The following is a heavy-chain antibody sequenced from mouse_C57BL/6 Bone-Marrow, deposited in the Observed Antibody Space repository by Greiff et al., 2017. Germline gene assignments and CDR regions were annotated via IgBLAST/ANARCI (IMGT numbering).Heavy chain of an antibody. J-gene: IGHJ1*03. V-gene: IGHV1-54*01. Sequence: VQLQQSGAELVRPGTSVKVSCKASGYAFTNYLIEWVKQRPGQGLEWIGVINPGSGGTKYNEKFKGKATLTADKSSSTAYMQLSSLTSEDSAVYVCARDDGYYVGYFDVWGTGTTVTVSS. CDR3: ARDDGYYVGYFDV. CDR1: GYAFTNYL. D-gene: IGHD2-3*01. CDR2: INPGSGGT.